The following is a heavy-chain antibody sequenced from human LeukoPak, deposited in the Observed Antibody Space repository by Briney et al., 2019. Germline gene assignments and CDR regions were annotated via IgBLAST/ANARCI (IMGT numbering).Heavy chain of an antibody. D-gene: IGHD3-22*01. Sequence: ASVKVSCKASGYTFTSYGISWVRQAPGQGLEWMGWISAYNGNTNYAQKLQGRVTMTTDTSTSTAYMELRSLRSDDTAVYYCARDFLAYYYDSSGYFGNWGQGTLVTVSS. CDR2: ISAYNGNT. CDR3: ARDFLAYYYDSSGYFGN. V-gene: IGHV1-18*01. J-gene: IGHJ4*02. CDR1: GYTFTSYG.